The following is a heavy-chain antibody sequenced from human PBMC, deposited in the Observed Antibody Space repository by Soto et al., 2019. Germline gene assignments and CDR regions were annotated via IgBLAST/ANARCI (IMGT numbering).Heavy chain of an antibody. D-gene: IGHD6-13*01. CDR1: GYTFTSYG. Sequence: QVNLVQSGPDVKKPGASVKVSCKASGYTFTSYGVSWVRQAPGQGLEWMGWISDYNGNTDYAQKFQGRVTMTTDTSTSTAYMVLTSRRADATAVCYCARDGGSHWYGFGYWGQGTLVTVSS. J-gene: IGHJ4*02. V-gene: IGHV1-18*01. CDR3: ARDGGSHWYGFGY. CDR2: ISDYNGNT.